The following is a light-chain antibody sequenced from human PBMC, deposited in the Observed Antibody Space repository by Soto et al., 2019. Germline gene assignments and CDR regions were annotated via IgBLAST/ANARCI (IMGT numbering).Light chain of an antibody. J-gene: IGKJ2*01. CDR1: QSINSE. V-gene: IGKV3-15*01. CDR3: QQGHNRPFT. CDR2: GAS. Sequence: EIVMTQSPATLSLSPGERAALSCRASQSINSELAWYHQKPGQPPRLLIYGASTRATGVPARFTGSESGSAFTPTISGLQSEDFADYYCQQGHNRPFTFGQGTRLEI.